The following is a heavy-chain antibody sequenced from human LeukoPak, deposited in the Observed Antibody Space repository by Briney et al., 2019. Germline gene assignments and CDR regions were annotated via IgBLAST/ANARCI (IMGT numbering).Heavy chain of an antibody. CDR1: GASISDHY. Sequence: SETLSLTCTVSGASISDHYWNWIRQPPGKGLEWIGYSRYSESSNYNPSLKGRATISVDTSKNQLSLTVNSVTAADTAVYYCTRGSTLADDYWGQGILVTVSP. CDR3: TRGSTLADDY. J-gene: IGHJ4*02. V-gene: IGHV4-59*11. CDR2: SRYSESS. D-gene: IGHD5/OR15-5a*01.